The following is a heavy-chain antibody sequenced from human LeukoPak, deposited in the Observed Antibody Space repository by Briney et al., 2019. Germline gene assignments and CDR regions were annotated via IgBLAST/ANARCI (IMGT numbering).Heavy chain of an antibody. D-gene: IGHD3-10*01. J-gene: IGHJ4*02. V-gene: IGHV4-30-2*01. CDR2: IYHSGST. Sequence: PSQTLSLTCAVSGGSVSSGGYSWSWIRQPPGKGLEWIGYIYHSGSTYYNPSLKSRVTISVDRSKNQFSLKLSSVTAADTAVYYCARVGRGSGTYQSYYFDYWGQGTLVTVSS. CDR3: ARVGRGSGTYQSYYFDY. CDR1: GGSVSSGGYS.